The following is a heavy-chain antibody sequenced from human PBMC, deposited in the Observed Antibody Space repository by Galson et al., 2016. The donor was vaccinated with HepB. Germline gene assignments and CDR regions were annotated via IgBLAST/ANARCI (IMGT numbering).Heavy chain of an antibody. CDR1: GGSISTYY. D-gene: IGHD5/OR15-5a*01. J-gene: IGHJ5*02. CDR2: ISYSGST. CDR3: ARAGLENWFDP. V-gene: IGHV4-59*01. Sequence: ETLSLTCTVSGGSISTYYWSWIRQPPGKGLEWIGYISYSGSTNYNPSLKSRVTISIDTSKNRFSLKLTSVSAADTAVYFCARAGLENWFDPWGQGTLVTVSS.